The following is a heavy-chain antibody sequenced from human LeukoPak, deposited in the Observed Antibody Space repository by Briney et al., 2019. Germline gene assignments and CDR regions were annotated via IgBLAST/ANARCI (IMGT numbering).Heavy chain of an antibody. J-gene: IGHJ4*02. Sequence: AGGSLRLSCAASGFTFSDTWMTWVRQAPGKGLECVGFIQSKTDGGTTDSATPVKGRFTVSRDDSKNTLCLQMSSLKTEDTAVYYCTTWSSQFDYWGQGTLVTVSS. D-gene: IGHD6-6*01. CDR2: IQSKTDGGTT. CDR1: GFTFSDTW. V-gene: IGHV3-15*01. CDR3: TTWSSQFDY.